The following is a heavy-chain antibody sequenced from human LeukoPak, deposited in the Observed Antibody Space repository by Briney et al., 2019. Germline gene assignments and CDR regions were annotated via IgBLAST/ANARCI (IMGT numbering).Heavy chain of an antibody. J-gene: IGHJ4*02. CDR3: AKDGPSLVAIDY. D-gene: IGHD2-15*01. CDR1: GFTFSTYA. Sequence: GGSLRLSCAASGFTFSTYAVHWVRQAPGKGLEWVAVISSGGSDKYHAGSVKGRFTISRDNSKNTLYLQMDSLRAEDTAVYYCAKDGPSLVAIDYWGQGTLVTVSS. CDR2: ISSGGSDK. V-gene: IGHV3-30*18.